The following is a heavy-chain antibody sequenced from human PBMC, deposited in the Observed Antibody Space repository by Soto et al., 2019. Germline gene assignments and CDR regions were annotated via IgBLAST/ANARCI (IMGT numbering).Heavy chain of an antibody. CDR3: ARDRVESGYPEYFQH. D-gene: IGHD3-22*01. CDR2: IYSGGSK. Sequence: EVQLVESGGGLIQPGGSLRLSCAASGFTVSSNYMSWVRQAPGKGLEWVSVIYSGGSKYYAVSVKGRFTISRDNSKNTLYLQMNSLRAEDTAVYYCARDRVESGYPEYFQHWGQGTLVTVSS. CDR1: GFTVSSNY. V-gene: IGHV3-53*01. J-gene: IGHJ1*01.